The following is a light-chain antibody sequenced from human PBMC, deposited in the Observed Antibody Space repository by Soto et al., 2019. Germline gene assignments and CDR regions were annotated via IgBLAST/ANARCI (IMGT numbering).Light chain of an antibody. CDR3: QQYHIWPPWT. Sequence: EIVMTQSPDTLSVSPGEGATLSCRVSQSIRSNLAWYQQRPGQAPRLLMYGASTRSDGIPARFTGSGSGTEFTLTISSLQSEDFAVYYGQQYHIWPPWTSGKGTKVELK. CDR1: QSIRSN. CDR2: GAS. J-gene: IGKJ1*01. V-gene: IGKV3-15*01.